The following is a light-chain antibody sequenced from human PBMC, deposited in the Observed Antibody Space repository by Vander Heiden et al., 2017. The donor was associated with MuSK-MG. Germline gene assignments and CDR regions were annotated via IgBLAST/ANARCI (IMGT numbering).Light chain of an antibody. CDR1: QSVYGNY. CDR2: GGS. CDR3: QQYDSSIT. Sequence: EIVLTQSPGTLSLSPGESATLSCRASQSVYGNYVAWYRQKPGQTPRLLIYGGSNRATGIPDRFSGSGSGTDFSLISSRLEPEDFAVYYWQQYDSSITFGQGTLLEI. V-gene: IGKV3-20*01. J-gene: IGKJ5*01.